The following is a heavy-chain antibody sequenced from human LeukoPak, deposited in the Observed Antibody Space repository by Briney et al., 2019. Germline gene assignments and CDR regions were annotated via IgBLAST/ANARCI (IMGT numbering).Heavy chain of an antibody. J-gene: IGHJ6*02. CDR3: ARARYCSGGSCGSV. D-gene: IGHD2-15*01. CDR2: ISSSSSYI. V-gene: IGHV3-21*01. CDR1: GFTFSSYS. Sequence: PGGSLRLSCAASGFTFSSYSMNWVRQAPGKGLEWVSSISSSSSYIYYTDSVKGRFTISRDNAKNSLYLQMNSLRAEDTAVYYCARARYCSGGSCGSVWGQGTTVTVSS.